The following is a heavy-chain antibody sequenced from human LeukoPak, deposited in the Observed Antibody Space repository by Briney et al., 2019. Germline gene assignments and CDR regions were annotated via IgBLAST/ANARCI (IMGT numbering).Heavy chain of an antibody. D-gene: IGHD2-15*01. CDR2: INPSGGST. J-gene: IGHJ6*03. Sequence: ASVRVSCKASGYTFTSYYMHWVRQAPGQGLEWMGIINPSGGSTSYAQKFQGRVTMTRDMSTSTVYMELSSLRSEDTAVYYCARDGADIVVVVAAINYYYYYMDVWGKGTTVTVSS. CDR1: GYTFTSYY. CDR3: ARDGADIVVVVAAINYYYYYMDV. V-gene: IGHV1-46*01.